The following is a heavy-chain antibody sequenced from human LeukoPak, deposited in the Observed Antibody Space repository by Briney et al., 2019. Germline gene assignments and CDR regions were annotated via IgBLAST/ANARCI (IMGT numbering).Heavy chain of an antibody. J-gene: IGHJ3*02. Sequence: PGGSLRLSCAASGFTFSSYAMNWVRQAPGKGLEWVSAISSSGGTTYYADSVKGRFTISRDTSKNTLYLQMNSLRAEDTAVYYCANDRGITLTSFAFDIWGQGTVVTVSS. V-gene: IGHV3-23*01. D-gene: IGHD4-11*01. CDR2: ISSSGGTT. CDR3: ANDRGITLTSFAFDI. CDR1: GFTFSSYA.